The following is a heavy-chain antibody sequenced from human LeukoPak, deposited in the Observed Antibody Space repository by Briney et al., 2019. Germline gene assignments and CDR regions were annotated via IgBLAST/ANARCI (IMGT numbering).Heavy chain of an antibody. CDR3: ARGRRQDY. CDR2: INHSGST. J-gene: IGHJ4*02. Sequence: SETLSLTCSVYGGSFSGYYWSWIRQPPGKGLEWIGEINHSGSTNYNPSLKSRVTISVDTSKNQFSLKLSSVTAADTAVYYCARGRRQDYWGQGTLVTVSS. CDR1: GGSFSGYY. V-gene: IGHV4-34*01.